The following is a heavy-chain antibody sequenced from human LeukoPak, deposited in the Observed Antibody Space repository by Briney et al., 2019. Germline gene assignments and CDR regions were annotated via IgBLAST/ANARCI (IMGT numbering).Heavy chain of an antibody. CDR3: ARGQEYFDWLPFQNYYYGRDV. CDR1: GYTFTSYG. Sequence: ASVKVSCTPSGYTFTSYGISWVRQAPGQGLEGMGWISAYNGSTNYAQKLQGRVTMTTDTSTSTAYMELRSLRSDDTAVYYCARGQEYFDWLPFQNYYYGRDVWGQGTTVTVSS. CDR2: ISAYNGST. V-gene: IGHV1-18*01. J-gene: IGHJ6*02. D-gene: IGHD3-9*01.